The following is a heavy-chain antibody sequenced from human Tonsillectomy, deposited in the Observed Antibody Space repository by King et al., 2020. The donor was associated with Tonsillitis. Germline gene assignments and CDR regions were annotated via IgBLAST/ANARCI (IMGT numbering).Heavy chain of an antibody. CDR1: VFTFDDYA. J-gene: IGHJ3*02. D-gene: IGHD2-8*01. Sequence: VQLVESGGGLVQPGRSLRLSCAASVFTFDDYAMHWVRQAPGKGLEWVSGISWNSGSIGYADSVKGRFTISRDNAKNSLYLQMNSLRAEDTALYYCAKDPYSILYYEGRTPAFDIWGQGTMVTVSS. CDR2: ISWNSGSI. V-gene: IGHV3-9*01. CDR3: AKDPYSILYYEGRTPAFDI.